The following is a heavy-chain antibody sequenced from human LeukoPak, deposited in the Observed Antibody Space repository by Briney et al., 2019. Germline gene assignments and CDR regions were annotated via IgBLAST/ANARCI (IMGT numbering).Heavy chain of an antibody. CDR2: ISYDGGDK. Sequence: GGSLRLSCAASGFTFDTYGMHWVRQAPGKGLEWVAIISYDGGDKYYTDSVKGRFTISRDNSKNTLSLQMNSLRAEDTAVYYCARGGRDGYNSPHFDYWGQGTLVTVSS. CDR1: GFTFDTYG. CDR3: ARGGRDGYNSPHFDY. D-gene: IGHD5-24*01. V-gene: IGHV3-30*03. J-gene: IGHJ4*02.